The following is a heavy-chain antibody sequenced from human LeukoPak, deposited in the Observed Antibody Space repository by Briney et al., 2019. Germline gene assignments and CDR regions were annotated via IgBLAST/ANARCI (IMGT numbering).Heavy chain of an antibody. CDR3: AKEGLYDSSGYLVY. D-gene: IGHD3-22*01. V-gene: IGHV3-23*01. Sequence: PGGSLRLSCAASGFTFSSYAMSWVRQAPGKGLEWVSAISGSGGSIYYADSVKGRFTISRDNSKNTLYLQMNSLRAEDTAVYYCAKEGLYDSSGYLVYWGQGTLVTVSS. J-gene: IGHJ4*02. CDR1: GFTFSSYA. CDR2: ISGSGGSI.